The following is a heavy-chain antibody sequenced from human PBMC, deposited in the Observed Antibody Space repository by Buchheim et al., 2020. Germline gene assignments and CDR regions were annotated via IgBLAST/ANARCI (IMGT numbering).Heavy chain of an antibody. J-gene: IGHJ4*02. Sequence: DVRLLESGGGLVQPGGSLRLSCAASGFSFDSYAMGWVRQAPGKGLEWVASITGNRFPDSAQSVKGRFTVSRDNSRHELYLQMNNLGPGDTAVYYCARAPAFGYCANSNCYSGLSGAGGFDHWGQGT. CDR1: GFSFDSYA. D-gene: IGHD2-15*01. CDR2: ITGNRFP. CDR3: ARAPAFGYCANSNCYSGLSGAGGFDH. V-gene: IGHV3-23*01.